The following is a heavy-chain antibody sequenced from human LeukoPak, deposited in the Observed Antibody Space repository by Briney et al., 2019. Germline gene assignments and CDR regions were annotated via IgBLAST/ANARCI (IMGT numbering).Heavy chain of an antibody. CDR2: IHHSGST. D-gene: IGHD4-23*01. Sequence: SETLSLTCTVSGGSIRSYYWSWIRQPPGKGLEWIGIIHHSGSTTYNPSLKSRLTFSVDTSKNQFSLNLTSMTAADTAVYYCAREVSVGTRYFDFWGQGSLVSVSS. V-gene: IGHV4-59*01. CDR3: AREVSVGTRYFDF. CDR1: GGSIRSYY. J-gene: IGHJ4*02.